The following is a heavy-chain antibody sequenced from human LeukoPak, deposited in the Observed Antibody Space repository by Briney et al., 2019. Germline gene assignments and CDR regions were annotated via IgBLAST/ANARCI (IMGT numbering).Heavy chain of an antibody. D-gene: IGHD3-3*01. CDR2: IKQDGSEK. V-gene: IGHV3-7*01. CDR3: ARAHGDYDFWSGKLPDAFDI. CDR1: GFTFSSYW. Sequence: GGSLRLSCAASGFTFSSYWMSWVRQAPGKGLEWVANIKQDGSEKYYVDSVKGRFTISRDNAKNSRYLQMNSLRADDTAVYYCARAHGDYDFWSGKLPDAFDIWGQGTMVTVSS. J-gene: IGHJ3*02.